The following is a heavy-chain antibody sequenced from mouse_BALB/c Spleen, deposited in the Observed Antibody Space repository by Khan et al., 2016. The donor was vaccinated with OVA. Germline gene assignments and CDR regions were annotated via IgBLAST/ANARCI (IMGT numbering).Heavy chain of an antibody. Sequence: QVQLKESGAELARPGASVRMSCKASGYTFTSNTMHWVKKRPGQGLEWIGYINPRSGYTNFNQNFKDKATLTADKSSSTAYMQLSSLTSEDSAVDYCARRTTGYTMDYWGQGTSVTVSS. J-gene: IGHJ4*01. CDR1: GYTFTSNT. D-gene: IGHD2-14*01. V-gene: IGHV1-4*01. CDR2: INPRSGYT. CDR3: ARRTTGYTMDY.